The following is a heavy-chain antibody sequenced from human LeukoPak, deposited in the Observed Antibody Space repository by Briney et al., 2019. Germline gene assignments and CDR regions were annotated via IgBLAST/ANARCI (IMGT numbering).Heavy chain of an antibody. CDR1: GGSFSGYY. Sequence: PSGTLSLTCAVYGGSFSGYYWSWIRQPPGKGLEWIGEINHSGSTNYNPSLKSRVTISVDTSKNQFSLKLSSVTAADTAVYYCARGRGAYSYGKYFDYWGQGTLVTVSS. J-gene: IGHJ4*02. CDR3: ARGRGAYSYGKYFDY. CDR2: INHSGST. V-gene: IGHV4-34*01. D-gene: IGHD5-18*01.